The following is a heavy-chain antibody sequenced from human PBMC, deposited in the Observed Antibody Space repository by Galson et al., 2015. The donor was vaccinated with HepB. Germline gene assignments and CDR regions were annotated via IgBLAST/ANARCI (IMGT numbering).Heavy chain of an antibody. CDR1: GFTFSDYY. CDR2: ISSSSSYT. J-gene: IGHJ5*02. Sequence: SLRLSCAASGFTFSDYYMSWIRQAPGKGLEWVSYISSSSSYTNYADSVKGRFTISRDNAKNSLYLQMNSLRAEDTAVYYCARGGRGYSYGKGWFDPWGQGTLVTVSS. V-gene: IGHV3-11*05. D-gene: IGHD5-18*01. CDR3: ARGGRGYSYGKGWFDP.